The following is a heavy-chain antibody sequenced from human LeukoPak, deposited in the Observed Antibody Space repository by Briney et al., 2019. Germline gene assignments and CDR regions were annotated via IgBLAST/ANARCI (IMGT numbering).Heavy chain of an antibody. CDR2: ISHSGRTM. Sequence: PGGSLRLSCAASGFTFSDYYMSWIRQAPGKGLEWVSYISHSGRTMYYADSVKGRFTISRDNAKNSLYLQMNSLRAGDTAVYYCVKDGRRSPPCWGQGTLVTVSS. CDR1: GFTFSDYY. V-gene: IGHV3-11*01. D-gene: IGHD2-15*01. J-gene: IGHJ4*02. CDR3: VKDGRRSPPC.